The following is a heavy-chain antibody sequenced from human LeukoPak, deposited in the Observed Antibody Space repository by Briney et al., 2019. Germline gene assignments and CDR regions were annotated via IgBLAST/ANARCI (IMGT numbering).Heavy chain of an antibody. CDR2: ISGGGGST. D-gene: IGHD2-15*01. V-gene: IGHV3-23*01. J-gene: IGHJ4*02. CDR3: AKKKWDVVVVAAFDY. CDR1: GFTFSSYA. Sequence: GGSLRLSCAASGFTFSSYAMSWVRQAPGKGLEWVSAISGGGGSTYYVDSVKGRFTISRDNSKNTLYLQMNSLRAEDTAVYYCAKKKWDVVVVAAFDYWGQGTLVTVSS.